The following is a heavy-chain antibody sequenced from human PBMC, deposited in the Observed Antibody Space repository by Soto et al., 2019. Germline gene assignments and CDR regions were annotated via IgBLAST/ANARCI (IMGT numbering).Heavy chain of an antibody. J-gene: IGHJ3*02. CDR3: ARDPGSGWYGDAFDI. Sequence: QVQLVQSGAEVKKPGSSVKVSCKASGGTFSSYTISWVRQAPGQGLEWMGRIIPILGIANYAQKFQGRVTITADNSTSKAYMELSSLRSEDTAVYYCARDPGSGWYGDAFDIWGQGTMVTVSS. CDR1: GGTFSSYT. V-gene: IGHV1-69*08. CDR2: IIPILGIA. D-gene: IGHD6-19*01.